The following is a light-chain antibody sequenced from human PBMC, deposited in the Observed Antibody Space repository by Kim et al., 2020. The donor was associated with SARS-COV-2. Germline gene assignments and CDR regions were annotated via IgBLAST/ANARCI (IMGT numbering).Light chain of an antibody. CDR3: QQYGSSPPLT. V-gene: IGKV3-20*01. CDR2: GAS. J-gene: IGKJ4*01. Sequence: ELVLTQSPGTLSLSPGERATLSCMASQSVSSSYLAWYQQKPGQAPRLLIYGASSRATGIPDRFSGSGSGTDFTLTISRLEPEDFAVYYCQQYGSSPPLTFGEGTKVDIK. CDR1: QSVSSSY.